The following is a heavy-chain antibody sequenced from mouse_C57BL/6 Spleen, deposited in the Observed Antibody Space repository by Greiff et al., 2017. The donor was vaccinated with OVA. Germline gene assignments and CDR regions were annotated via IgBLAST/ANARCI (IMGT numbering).Heavy chain of an antibody. CDR1: GYTFTSYW. CDR3: ARSGCTTVVAYYAMDY. D-gene: IGHD1-1*01. J-gene: IGHJ4*01. CDR2: IDPSDSYT. V-gene: IGHV1-69*01. Sequence: QVQLQQPGAELVMPGASVKLSCKASGYTFTSYWMHWVKQRPGQGLEWIGEIDPSDSYTNYNQQLKGKSTLTVDKSSSTAYMQLSCLTSEDSAVYYCARSGCTTVVAYYAMDYWGQGTSVTVSS.